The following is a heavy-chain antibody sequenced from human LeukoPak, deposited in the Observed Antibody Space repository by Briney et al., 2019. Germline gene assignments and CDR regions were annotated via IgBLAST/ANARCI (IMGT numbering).Heavy chain of an antibody. V-gene: IGHV7-4-1*02. Sequence: GASVKVSCKASGYTFTGYYMHWVRQAPGQGLEWMGWIHPSTGNPTYAQGFTGRFVFSLDTSVSTTYLQISSLKAEDTAVYYCARDGNCSGGSCYSGYYYYYMDVWGKGTTVTISS. D-gene: IGHD2-15*01. CDR2: IHPSTGNP. CDR3: ARDGNCSGGSCYSGYYYYYMDV. J-gene: IGHJ6*03. CDR1: GYTFTGYY.